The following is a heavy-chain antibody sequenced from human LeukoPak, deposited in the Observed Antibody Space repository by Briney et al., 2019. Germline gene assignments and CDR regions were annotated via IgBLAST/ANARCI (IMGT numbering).Heavy chain of an antibody. CDR2: IFSDDTT. V-gene: IGHV3-66*01. CDR3: ARDPGRGMDV. J-gene: IGHJ6*02. CDR1: GFTVSSNY. Sequence: AGGSLRLSCAASGFTVSSNYMTWVRQAPGKGLEWMSTIFSDDTTYHADSVKGRFTISRDNSKNTLYLQMSSLRAEDTAVYYCARDPGRGMDVWGQGTTVTVSS.